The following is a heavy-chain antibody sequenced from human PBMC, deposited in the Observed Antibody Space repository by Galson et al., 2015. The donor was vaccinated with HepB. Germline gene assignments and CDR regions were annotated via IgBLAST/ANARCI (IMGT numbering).Heavy chain of an antibody. CDR3: ARDCSSTSCYYFDY. V-gene: IGHV3-30-3*01. CDR2: ISYDGSNK. Sequence: SLRLSCAASGFTFSSYAMHWVRQAPGKGLEWVAVISYDGSNKYYADSVKGRFTISRDNSKNTLYLQMNSLRAEDTAVYYCARDCSSTSCYYFDYWGQGTLVTVSS. CDR1: GFTFSSYA. J-gene: IGHJ4*02. D-gene: IGHD2-2*01.